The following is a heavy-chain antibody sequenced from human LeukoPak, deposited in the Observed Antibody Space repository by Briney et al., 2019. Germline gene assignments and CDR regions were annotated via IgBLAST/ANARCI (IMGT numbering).Heavy chain of an antibody. Sequence: GGSLRLSCAASGFTFSSYWMHWVRQAPGKGLVWVSRINSDGSSASYADSVKGRFTISRDSAKNTLYLQTNSLRAEDTAVYYCARGYYYDSSGYFPSDYWGQGTLVTVSS. CDR2: INSDGSSA. CDR1: GFTFSSYW. V-gene: IGHV3-74*01. J-gene: IGHJ4*02. D-gene: IGHD3-22*01. CDR3: ARGYYYDSSGYFPSDY.